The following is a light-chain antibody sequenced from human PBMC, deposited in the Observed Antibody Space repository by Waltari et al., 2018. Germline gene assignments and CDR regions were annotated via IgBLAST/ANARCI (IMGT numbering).Light chain of an antibody. Sequence: VIWMTQSPSLVSASTGDRVTITCRMSQGIGSYLAWYQQKPGKAPELLIYAASTLKNGVPSRFSASGSGTDFTITISCLQSEDFVTYSCQQYYSFPRTFGQGTKVDIK. CDR2: AAS. CDR1: QGIGSY. V-gene: IGKV1D-8*01. J-gene: IGKJ1*01. CDR3: QQYYSFPRT.